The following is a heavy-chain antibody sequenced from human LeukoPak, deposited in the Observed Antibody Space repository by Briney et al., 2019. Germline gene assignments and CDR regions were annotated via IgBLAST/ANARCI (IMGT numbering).Heavy chain of an antibody. CDR1: GFTFSSYW. D-gene: IGHD1-20*01. CDR2: IKSKTDGGTT. V-gene: IGHV3-15*01. CDR3: TTLNWNRPYYYYYYMDV. J-gene: IGHJ6*03. Sequence: PGGSLRLSCAASGFTFSSYWMSWVRQAPGKGLEWVGRIKSKTDGGTTDYAAPVKGRFTISRDDSKNTLYLQMNSLKTEDTAVYYCTTLNWNRPYYYYYYMDVWGKGTTVTVSS.